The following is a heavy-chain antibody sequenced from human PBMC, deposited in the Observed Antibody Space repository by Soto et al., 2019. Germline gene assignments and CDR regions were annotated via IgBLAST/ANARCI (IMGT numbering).Heavy chain of an antibody. J-gene: IGHJ3*02. D-gene: IGHD6-19*01. CDR1: GFIFSSYG. V-gene: IGHV3-30*03. CDR3: ATIAVPPAFDI. Sequence: QVQLVESGGGVVQPGRSLRLSCAAYGFIFSSYGMNWVRQAPGKGLEWVAVMSFDGSIKYYADSVKGRFTIARDNSKNTLYLQMNGLRAEDTAVYYCATIAVPPAFDIWGQGTMVTVSS. CDR2: MSFDGSIK.